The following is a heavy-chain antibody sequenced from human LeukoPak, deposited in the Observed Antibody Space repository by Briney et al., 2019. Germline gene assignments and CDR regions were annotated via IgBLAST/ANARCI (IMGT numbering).Heavy chain of an antibody. CDR2: IYYSGTT. D-gene: IGHD1-26*01. J-gene: IGHJ4*02. V-gene: IGHV4-39*07. Sequence: SETLSLTCTVSGDSISGSSFWWGWIRRPPGKGLEWIGNIYYSGTTNYNLSLESRVAISVDTSKNQFSLKLSSVTAADTAVYYCAGGVGATRIGYWGQGTLVTVSS. CDR3: AGGVGATRIGY. CDR1: GDSISGSSFW.